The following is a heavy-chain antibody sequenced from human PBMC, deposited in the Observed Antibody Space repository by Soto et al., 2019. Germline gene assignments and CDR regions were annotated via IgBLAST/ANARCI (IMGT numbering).Heavy chain of an antibody. CDR2: INHSGST. CDR1: GGSFSGYY. V-gene: IGHV4-34*01. D-gene: IGHD2-2*01. J-gene: IGHJ4*02. CDR3: AVRYQLLLRR. Sequence: SETLSLTCAVYGGSFSGYYWSWIRQPPGKGLEWIGEINHSGSTNYNPSLKSRVTISVDTSKNQFSLKLSSVTAADTAVYYCAVRYQLLLRRWGQGTLVTVSS.